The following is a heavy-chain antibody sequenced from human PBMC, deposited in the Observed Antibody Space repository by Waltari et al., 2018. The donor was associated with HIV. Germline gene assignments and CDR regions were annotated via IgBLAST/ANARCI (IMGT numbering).Heavy chain of an antibody. Sequence: QLQLQESGPGLVKPSETLSLTCTVSGGSIRSSSYYWGWIRKPPGTGLEWFEACYYVGRTYYNPSFNNRVTISVDTSNSQFSLNLSSVTAADTAVYCCARLFQASDAFDILGQGTMVTVSS. CDR3: ARLFQASDAFDI. V-gene: IGHV4-39*01. J-gene: IGHJ3*02. D-gene: IGHD6-6*01. CDR1: GGSIRSSSYY. CDR2: CYYVGRT.